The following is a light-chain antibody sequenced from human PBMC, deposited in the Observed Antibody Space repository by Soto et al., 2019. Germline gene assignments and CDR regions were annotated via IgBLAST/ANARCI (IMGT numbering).Light chain of an antibody. J-gene: IGKJ4*01. CDR2: LGS. Sequence: DIVMTQSPLSLPVTPGEPASISCRSSQSLLHSNGYNYLDWYLQKPGQSPQLLIYLGSNRASGVTDRFSGSGSGTDYTLKISSVEAEDVGVYYCMQALQTPAFGGGTKVEIK. V-gene: IGKV2-28*01. CDR3: MQALQTPA. CDR1: QSLLHSNGYNY.